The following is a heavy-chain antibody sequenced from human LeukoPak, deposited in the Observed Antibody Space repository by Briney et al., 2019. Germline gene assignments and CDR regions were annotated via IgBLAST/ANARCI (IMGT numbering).Heavy chain of an antibody. V-gene: IGHV4-59*01. CDR2: IYYSGSI. J-gene: IGHJ4*02. CDR1: GGSISSYY. D-gene: IGHD1-26*01. Sequence: SETLSLTCTVSGGSISSYYWSWLRQPPGKGLEWIGYIYYSGSINYNPSLKSRVTISVDTSKNQFSLKLSSVTAADTAVYYCARGLVQWELPAFDYWGQGTLVTVSS. CDR3: ARGLVQWELPAFDY.